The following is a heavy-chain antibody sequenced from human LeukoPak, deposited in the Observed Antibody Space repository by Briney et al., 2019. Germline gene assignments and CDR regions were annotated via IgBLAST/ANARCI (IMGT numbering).Heavy chain of an antibody. D-gene: IGHD3-3*01. CDR3: ARVLWSGYYGDAFDI. CDR1: GGSISSGSYY. CDR2: IYTSGST. J-gene: IGHJ3*02. V-gene: IGHV4-61*02. Sequence: SQTLSLTCTVSGGSISSGSYYWSWIRQPAGKGLEWIGLIYTSGSTNYKPSLKSRVTISVDTSKNQFSLQLSSVTAAGSAVYYCARVLWSGYYGDAFDIWGQGTMVTVSS.